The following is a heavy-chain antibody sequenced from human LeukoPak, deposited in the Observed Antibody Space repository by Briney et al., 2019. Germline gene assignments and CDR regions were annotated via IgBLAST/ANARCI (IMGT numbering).Heavy chain of an antibody. J-gene: IGHJ4*02. CDR3: ARESGGY. CDR2: IYSGGST. Sequence: GGSLRLSCAPSGFTVSSNYMSWVRQAPGKGLEWVSVIYSGGSTYCADSVKGRFTISRDNSKNTLFLQMNSLRSDDTAVYYCARESGGYWGQGTLVTVSS. V-gene: IGHV3-53*05. CDR1: GFTVSSNY.